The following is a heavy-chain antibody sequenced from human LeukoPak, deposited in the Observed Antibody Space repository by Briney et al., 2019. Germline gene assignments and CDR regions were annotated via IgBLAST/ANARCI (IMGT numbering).Heavy chain of an antibody. D-gene: IGHD3-10*01. CDR2: IYHSGST. Sequence: GSLRLSCAASQFTFDDYGMSWVRQAPGKGLEWIGSIYHSGSTNYNPSLKSRVTILVDTSKNQFSLKLSSVTAADTAVYYCARVEEGYGSGRRENYYYYYMDVWGKGTTVTISS. V-gene: IGHV4-59*01. CDR1: QFTFDDYG. CDR3: ARVEEGYGSGRRENYYYYYMDV. J-gene: IGHJ6*03.